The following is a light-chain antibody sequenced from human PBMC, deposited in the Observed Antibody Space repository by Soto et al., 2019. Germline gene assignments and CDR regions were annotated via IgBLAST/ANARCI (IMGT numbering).Light chain of an antibody. Sequence: QSALTQPPSASGSPGQSVTISCTGTSSDVGGYNYVSWYQQHPGKAPKLMISEISTRPSGVPDRFSGSKSGNTASLTVSGLQAEEEADYYCSSFAGNNNLVFGGGTKLTVL. CDR1: SSDVGGYNY. CDR3: SSFAGNNNLV. CDR2: EIS. J-gene: IGLJ2*01. V-gene: IGLV2-8*01.